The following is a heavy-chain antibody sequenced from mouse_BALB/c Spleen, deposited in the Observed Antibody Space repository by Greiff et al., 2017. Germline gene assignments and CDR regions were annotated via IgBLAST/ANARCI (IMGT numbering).Heavy chain of an antibody. CDR1: GYSITSDYA. D-gene: IGHD2-14*01. CDR2: ISYSGST. V-gene: IGHV3-2*02. J-gene: IGHJ2*01. CDR3: ARYRYDPYFDY. Sequence: EVQLQESGPGLVKPSQSLSLTCTVTGYSITSDYAWNWIRQFPGNKLEWMGYISYSGSTSYNPSLKSRISITRDTSKNQFFLQLNSVTTEDTATYYCARYRYDPYFDYWGQGTTLTVSS.